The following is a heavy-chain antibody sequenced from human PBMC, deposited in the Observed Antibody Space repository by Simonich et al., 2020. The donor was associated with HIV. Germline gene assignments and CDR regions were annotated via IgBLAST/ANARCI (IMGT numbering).Heavy chain of an antibody. Sequence: QVQLVQSGAEVKKPGASVKVSCKASGYTFTGYYMHWVRQAPGQGLEWMGRINPNSGGTSYAQKFQGRVTMTRDTSISTAYMELSRLRSDDTAVYYWARDLDTSGWSAWFDPWGQGTLVTVSS. CDR2: INPNSGGT. V-gene: IGHV1-2*06. CDR1: GYTFTGYY. J-gene: IGHJ5*02. CDR3: ARDLDTSGWSAWFDP. D-gene: IGHD6-19*01.